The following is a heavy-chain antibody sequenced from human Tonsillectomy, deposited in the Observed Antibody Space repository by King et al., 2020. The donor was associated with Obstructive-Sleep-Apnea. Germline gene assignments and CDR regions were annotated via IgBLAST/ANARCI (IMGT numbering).Heavy chain of an antibody. CDR1: GGSISSSSYY. CDR2: IYYSGST. CDR3: ARDLDGYSYGSGY. V-gene: IGHV4-39*07. Sequence: QLQESGPGLVKPSETLSLTCTVSGGSISSSSYYWGWIRQPPGKGLEWIGSIYYSGSTYYNPSLKSRVTISVDTSKNQFSLKLSSVTAADTAVYYCARDLDGYSYGSGYWGQGTLVTVSS. J-gene: IGHJ4*02. D-gene: IGHD5-18*01.